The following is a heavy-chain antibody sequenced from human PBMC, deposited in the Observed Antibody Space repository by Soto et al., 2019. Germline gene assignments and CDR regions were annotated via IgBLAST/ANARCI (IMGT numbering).Heavy chain of an antibody. CDR3: ARREYYDSSGYTV. CDR2: IYYSGST. Sequence: PSETLSLTCTVSGGSISGYYWSWIRQPPGKGLEWIGYIYYSGSTNYNPSLKSRVTISIDTSKNQFSLKLTSVTAADTAVYYCARREYYDSSGYTVWGQGTLVTVSS. D-gene: IGHD3-22*01. J-gene: IGHJ4*02. V-gene: IGHV4-59*08. CDR1: GGSISGYY.